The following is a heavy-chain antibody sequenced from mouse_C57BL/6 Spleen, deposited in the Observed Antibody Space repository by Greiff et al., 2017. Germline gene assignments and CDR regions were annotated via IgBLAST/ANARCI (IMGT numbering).Heavy chain of an antibody. V-gene: IGHV1-5*01. CDR2: IYPGNSDT. CDR1: GYTFTSYW. J-gene: IGHJ3*01. Sequence: VQLQQSGTVLARPGASVKMSCKTSGYTFTSYWMHWVKQRPGPGLEWIGAIYPGNSDTSYNQKFKGKAKLTAVTSASTAYMELSSLTNVDSAVYYCTREMTAQATWFAYWGQGTLVTVSA. CDR3: TREMTAQATWFAY. D-gene: IGHD3-2*02.